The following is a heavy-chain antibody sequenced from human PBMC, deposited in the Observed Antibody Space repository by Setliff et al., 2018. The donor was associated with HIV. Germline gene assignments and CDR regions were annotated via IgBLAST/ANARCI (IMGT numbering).Heavy chain of an antibody. CDR1: GGSISSSSYY. CDR2: IYYSGST. J-gene: IGHJ4*02. V-gene: IGHV4-39*01. D-gene: IGHD6-6*01. Sequence: SETLSLTCTVSGGSISSSSYYWGWIRQPPRKGLESIGSIYYSGSTYYNPSLKSRVTISVDTSENQFSLKLSSVTAADTAVYYCARQVGSSKFYFDYWGQGTLVTVSS. CDR3: ARQVGSSKFYFDY.